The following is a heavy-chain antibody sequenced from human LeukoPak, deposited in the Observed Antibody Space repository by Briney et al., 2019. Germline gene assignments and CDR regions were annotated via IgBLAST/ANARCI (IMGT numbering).Heavy chain of an antibody. CDR1: GFTFSNYW. CDR3: ARGPNSNWSGLDF. J-gene: IGHJ4*02. Sequence: GGSLRLSCEASGFTFSNYWMHWARQLPGKGLVWVSRISPTGSTTSYADSVKGRFTVSRDNAKNTLYLQVNNLRAEDTAVYYCARGPNSNWSGLDFWGQGTLLTVSS. D-gene: IGHD6-6*01. CDR2: ISPTGSTT. V-gene: IGHV3-74*01.